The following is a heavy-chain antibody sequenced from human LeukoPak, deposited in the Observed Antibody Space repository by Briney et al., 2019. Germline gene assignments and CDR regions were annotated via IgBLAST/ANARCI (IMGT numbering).Heavy chain of an antibody. Sequence: PGGSLRLSCAASGFTLSSYWMHWVRQAPGTGLVWVSYINNDGTDTTYADSMRGRFTVSRDNAKNTLYLQMNSLRAEDTAVYYCTRGGFGHNMDVWGKGTTVTVSS. V-gene: IGHV3-74*01. CDR2: INNDGTDT. J-gene: IGHJ6*03. CDR3: TRGGFGHNMDV. CDR1: GFTLSSYW. D-gene: IGHD3-16*01.